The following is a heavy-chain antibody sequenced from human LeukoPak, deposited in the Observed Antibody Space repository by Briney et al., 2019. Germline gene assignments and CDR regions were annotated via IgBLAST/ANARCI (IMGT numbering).Heavy chain of an antibody. V-gene: IGHV3-48*01. CDR3: SVETQNAFDI. CDR1: GLTFSSYS. J-gene: IGHJ3*02. CDR2: ISSSSSTI. Sequence: GGSLRLSCAASGLTFSSYSMNWVRQAPGKGLEWVSYISSSSSTIYYADSVKGRFTISRDNAKNSLYLQMSSLRAEDTAVYYCSVETQNAFDIWGQGTMVTVSS.